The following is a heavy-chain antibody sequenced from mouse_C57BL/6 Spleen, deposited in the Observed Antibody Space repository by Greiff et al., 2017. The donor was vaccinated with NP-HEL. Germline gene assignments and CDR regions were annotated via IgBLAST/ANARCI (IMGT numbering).Heavy chain of an antibody. V-gene: IGHV1-50*01. CDR2: IDPSDSYT. CDR1: GYTFTSYW. CDR3: ARRDYYGSSRYFGV. J-gene: IGHJ1*03. Sequence: QVQLQQPGAELVKPGASVKLSCKASGYTFTSYWMQWVKQRPGQGLEWIGEIDPSDSYTNYNQKFKGKATLTVDASSSTAYMQLSSLTSEDSAVYYGARRDYYGSSRYFGVWGTGATVTVST. D-gene: IGHD1-1*01.